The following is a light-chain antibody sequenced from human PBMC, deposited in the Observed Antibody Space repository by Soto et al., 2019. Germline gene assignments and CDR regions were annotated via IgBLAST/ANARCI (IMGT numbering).Light chain of an antibody. CDR1: SSDVGGFDS. CDR2: DVT. CDR3: CSYAGNYVV. V-gene: IGLV2-11*01. Sequence: QSALTQPPSVSGSPGQSVTISCTGTSSDVGGFDSVSWYQQHPGKAPKLMIYDVTKRPSGVPGRFSGSKSGNTASLTISGLQADDEADYYCCSYAGNYVVFGGGTKVTVL. J-gene: IGLJ2*01.